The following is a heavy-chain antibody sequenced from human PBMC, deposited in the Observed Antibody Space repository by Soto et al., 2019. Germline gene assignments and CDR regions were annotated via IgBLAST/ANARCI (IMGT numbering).Heavy chain of an antibody. CDR3: ARNTFGVVPGGYYYGMDV. J-gene: IGHJ6*02. Sequence: SVKVSCKASGGTFSSYAISWVRQAPGQGLEWMGGIIPIFGTANYAQKFQGRVTITADESTSTAYMELSSLRSEDTAVYYCARNTFGVVPGGYYYGMDVWGQGATVTVSS. CDR1: GGTFSSYA. V-gene: IGHV1-69*13. D-gene: IGHD3-3*01. CDR2: IIPIFGTA.